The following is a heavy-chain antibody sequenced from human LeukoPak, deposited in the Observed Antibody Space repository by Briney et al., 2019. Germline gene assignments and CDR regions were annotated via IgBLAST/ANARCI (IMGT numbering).Heavy chain of an antibody. Sequence: GGSLRLSCAASGFTFSSYEMNWVRQAPGKGLEWVSSISSSSSYIYYADSVKGRFTISRDNAKNSLYLQMNSLRAEDTAVYYCVTLGYCSGGSCYTFDYWGQGTLVTVSS. CDR3: VTLGYCSGGSCYTFDY. V-gene: IGHV3-21*01. J-gene: IGHJ4*02. CDR2: ISSSSSYI. D-gene: IGHD2-15*01. CDR1: GFTFSSYE.